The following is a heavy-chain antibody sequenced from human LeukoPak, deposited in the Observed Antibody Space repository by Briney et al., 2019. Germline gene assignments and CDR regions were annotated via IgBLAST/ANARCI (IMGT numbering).Heavy chain of an antibody. Sequence: GGSLRLSGAASGFAFSSHAMTWVRQAPGKGLKWVSSISGSAEKTYYADSVKGRFTISRDSSQKILNLQMDNLRVEDTAIYYCARGSTYDFWSGDALDVWGQGTMVTVAS. V-gene: IGHV3-23*01. CDR3: ARGSTYDFWSGDALDV. CDR2: ISGSAEKT. J-gene: IGHJ3*01. CDR1: GFAFSSHA. D-gene: IGHD3-3*01.